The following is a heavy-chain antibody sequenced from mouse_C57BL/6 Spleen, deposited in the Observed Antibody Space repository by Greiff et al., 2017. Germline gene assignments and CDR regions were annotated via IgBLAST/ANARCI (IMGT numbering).Heavy chain of an antibody. CDR1: GYTFTSYW. CDR3: ASPSTTVVPWYFDV. Sequence: QVQLQQPGAELVKPGASVKLSCKASGYTFTSYWMHWVKQRPGQGLEWIGMIHPNSGSTNYNEKFKSKATLTVDKSSSTAYMQLSSLTSGDSAVDYCASPSTTVVPWYFDVWGTGTTVTVSS. CDR2: IHPNSGST. J-gene: IGHJ1*03. D-gene: IGHD1-1*01. V-gene: IGHV1-64*01.